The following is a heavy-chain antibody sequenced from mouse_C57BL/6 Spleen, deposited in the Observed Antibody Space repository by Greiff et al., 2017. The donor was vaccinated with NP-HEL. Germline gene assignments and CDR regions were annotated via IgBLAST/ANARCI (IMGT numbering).Heavy chain of an antibody. J-gene: IGHJ3*01. D-gene: IGHD3-2*02. V-gene: IGHV1-50*01. CDR1: GYTFTSYW. Sequence: VQLQQPGAELVKPGASVKLSCKASGYTFTSYWMQWVKPRPGQGLDWLGEIDPSDGSTKYNQQFKAKAPLTVDTSSSTAYMQLSSLTSEDSAVYYCARTGSSGYSFAYWGQGTLVTVSA. CDR3: ARTGSSGYSFAY. CDR2: IDPSDGST.